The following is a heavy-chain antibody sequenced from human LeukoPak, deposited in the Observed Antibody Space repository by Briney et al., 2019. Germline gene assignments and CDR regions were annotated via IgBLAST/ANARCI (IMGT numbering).Heavy chain of an antibody. Sequence: PGGSLRLSCAASGFTFSSCAMTWVRQAPGKGLEWVSGISGSGGSTYYADSVKGRFTISRDNSKNTLYLQMNSLRAEDTAVYYCARPYYYASGSYKLDYWGQGTLVTVSS. D-gene: IGHD3-10*01. CDR3: ARPYYYASGSYKLDY. CDR2: ISGSGGST. CDR1: GFTFSSCA. J-gene: IGHJ4*02. V-gene: IGHV3-23*01.